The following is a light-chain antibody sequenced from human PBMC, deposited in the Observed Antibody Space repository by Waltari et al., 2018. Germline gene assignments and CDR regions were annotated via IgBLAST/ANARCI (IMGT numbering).Light chain of an antibody. Sequence: DFQMTQSPSTLSASVGDRVTITCRASQSISTWLAWYQQKPGKAPKILIYKGSTLESGVQSRFSGSGFGTEFTLTISSLQPDDFATYYCQQYNHYWTFGQGTKVELK. CDR3: QQYNHYWT. J-gene: IGKJ1*01. V-gene: IGKV1-5*03. CDR2: KGS. CDR1: QSISTW.